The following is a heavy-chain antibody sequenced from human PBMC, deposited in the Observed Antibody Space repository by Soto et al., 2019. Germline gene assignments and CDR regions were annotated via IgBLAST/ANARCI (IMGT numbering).Heavy chain of an antibody. CDR3: GAGQYFSDY. CDR2: ISYDGSDK. Sequence: PGGSLRLSCAASGFTFSSYGMHWVRQAPGKGLEWVALISYDGSDKYYADSVKGRFTISRDNSKNTLYLQMNSLRVEDTAVYYCGAGQYFSDYWGQRTLVTVSS. CDR1: GFTFSSYG. V-gene: IGHV3-30*03. D-gene: IGHD6-13*01. J-gene: IGHJ4*02.